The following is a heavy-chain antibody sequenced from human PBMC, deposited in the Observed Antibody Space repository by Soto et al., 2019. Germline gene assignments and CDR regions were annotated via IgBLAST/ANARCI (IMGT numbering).Heavy chain of an antibody. CDR3: ARGKSLTTSFVKFSP. Sequence: QVQLMESGGTLVKAGGSLRLSCAASGFTFSDYQMTWIRQAPGKGLEWVSHISFAGGTVYYADSVKGRFTISRDNAKNSLYRQMNNLSAEDTAVYYCARGKSLTTSFVKFSPWGQGTLVTVSS. J-gene: IGHJ5*02. V-gene: IGHV3-11*01. CDR1: GFTFSDYQ. D-gene: IGHD4-4*01. CDR2: ISFAGGTV.